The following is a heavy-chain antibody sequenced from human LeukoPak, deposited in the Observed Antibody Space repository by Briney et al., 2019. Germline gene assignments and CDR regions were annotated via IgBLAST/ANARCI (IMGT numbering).Heavy chain of an antibody. CDR3: ARYGDDSSGYYFDY. D-gene: IGHD3-22*01. J-gene: IGHJ4*02. CDR1: GYTFTSYA. V-gene: IGHV1-3*01. CDR2: INAGNGNT. Sequence: ASVKVSCKASGYTFTSYAMHWVRQAPGQRLEWMGWINAGNGNTKYLQKFQGRVTITRDTSASTAYMELSSLRSEDTAVYYCARYGDDSSGYYFDYWGQGTLVTVSS.